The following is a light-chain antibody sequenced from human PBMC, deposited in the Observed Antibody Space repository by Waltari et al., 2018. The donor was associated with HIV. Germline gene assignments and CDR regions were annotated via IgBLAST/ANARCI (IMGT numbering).Light chain of an antibody. Sequence: DIHLTQSPSFLSASVGDRVTITCRASQDSSNSVAWYQQRPGNAPKLLIYSTSTLQSGVPSRFRGSRSRTEFTLTIASLQAEDFATYFCQQLNTYPHTFGQGTKVEI. CDR2: STS. CDR3: QQLNTYPHT. J-gene: IGKJ2*01. V-gene: IGKV1-9*01. CDR1: QDSSNS.